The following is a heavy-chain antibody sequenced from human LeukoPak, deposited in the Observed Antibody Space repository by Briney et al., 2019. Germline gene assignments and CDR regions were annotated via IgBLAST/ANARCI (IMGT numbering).Heavy chain of an antibody. V-gene: IGHV1-2*02. CDR3: ARGSEWLDTYYFDY. Sequence: ASVKVSCKASGYTFTGYYMHWVRQAPGQGLEWMGWINPSSGGTNYAQKFQGRVTMTRDTSISTAYMELSRLRSDDTAVYYCARGSEWLDTYYFDYWGQGTLVTVSS. J-gene: IGHJ4*02. D-gene: IGHD6-19*01. CDR2: INPSSGGT. CDR1: GYTFTGYY.